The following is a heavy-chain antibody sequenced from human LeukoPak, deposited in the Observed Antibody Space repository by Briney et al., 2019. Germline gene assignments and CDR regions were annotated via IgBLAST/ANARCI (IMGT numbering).Heavy chain of an antibody. Sequence: GGSLRLSCAASGFTFSSYSMNWVRQAPGKGLEWVSSISSSSSYIYYADSVKGRFTISRDNAKNSLYLQINSLRAEDTAVYYCARDRTSGHAFDIWGQGTMVTVSS. CDR3: ARDRTSGHAFDI. J-gene: IGHJ3*02. D-gene: IGHD3-10*01. CDR1: GFTFSSYS. CDR2: ISSSSSYI. V-gene: IGHV3-21*01.